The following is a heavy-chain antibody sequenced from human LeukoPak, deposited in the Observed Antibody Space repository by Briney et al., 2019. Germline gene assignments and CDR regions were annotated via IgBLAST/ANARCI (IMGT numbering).Heavy chain of an antibody. CDR2: IRSKVYGGTT. CDR3: TRDHGGFDY. Sequence: PGGSLRLSCRASGFTFGDYVMTWVRQAPGKGLEWVGFIRSKVYGGTTEYAASVKGRFIISRDDSKSIAYLQMNSLKTEDTAVYYCTRDHGGFDYWGQGTLVTVSS. J-gene: IGHJ4*02. CDR1: GFTFGDYV. D-gene: IGHD4-23*01. V-gene: IGHV3-49*04.